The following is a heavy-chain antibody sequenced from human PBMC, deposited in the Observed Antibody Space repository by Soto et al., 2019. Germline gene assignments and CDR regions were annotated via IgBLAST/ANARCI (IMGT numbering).Heavy chain of an antibody. V-gene: IGHV1-18*01. CDR3: ARFLYDYVWGSYRKIFDY. D-gene: IGHD3-16*02. CDR1: GYTFTSYG. J-gene: IGHJ4*02. CDR2: ISAYNGNT. Sequence: ASVKVSFKASGYTFTSYGISWVRQAPGQGLEWMGWISAYNGNTNYAQKLQGRVTMTTDTSTSTAYMELRSLRSDDTAVYYCARFLYDYVWGSYRKIFDYWGQGTLVTVSS.